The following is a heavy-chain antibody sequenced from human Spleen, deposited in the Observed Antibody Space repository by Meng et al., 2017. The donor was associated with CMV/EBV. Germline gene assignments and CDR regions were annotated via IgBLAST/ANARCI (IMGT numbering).Heavy chain of an antibody. CDR3: ARGRSHYYDTSGYYPFDY. J-gene: IGHJ4*02. V-gene: IGHV4-39*07. Sequence: GSLRLSCSVSGGSIRGGDYYWSWIRQPPGKGLEWIGSIYSSGSTYYNPSLKSRVTISIDTSKNQFSLKLSSVTAADTAVYYCARGRSHYYDTSGYYPFDYWGQGTLVTVSS. D-gene: IGHD3-22*01. CDR1: GGSIRGGDYY. CDR2: IYSSGST.